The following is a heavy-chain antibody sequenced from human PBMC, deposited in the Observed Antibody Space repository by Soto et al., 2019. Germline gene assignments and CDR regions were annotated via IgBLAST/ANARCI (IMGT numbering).Heavy chain of an antibody. CDR1: GFTFSSYS. CDR2: ISTSSNTI. Sequence: EVQLVESGGGLVQPGGSQRLSCAASGFTFSSYSMNWVRQAPGKGLEWVSYISTSSNTIYYADSVKGRFTISRDNAKNSLYLQMNSLRAEDTAVYYCARAMCSSGYVDGFDIWGQGTMVTVSS. V-gene: IGHV3-48*01. J-gene: IGHJ3*02. D-gene: IGHD5-12*01. CDR3: ARAMCSSGYVDGFDI.